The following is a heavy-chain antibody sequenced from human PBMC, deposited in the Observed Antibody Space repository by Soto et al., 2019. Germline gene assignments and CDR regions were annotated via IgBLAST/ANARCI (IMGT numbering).Heavy chain of an antibody. J-gene: IGHJ4*02. CDR2: INQSGIT. V-gene: IGHV4-34*01. Sequence: PSETLSLTCAVSGVSLSGHSWSWIRQTPEKGLEWIGQINQSGITKHNPSLKSRVKIFLDTSKNHLSLNLASVTAGDTAVYFCARADLKYFDNWGQGTLVTVSS. CDR3: ARADLKYFDN. CDR1: GVSLSGHS.